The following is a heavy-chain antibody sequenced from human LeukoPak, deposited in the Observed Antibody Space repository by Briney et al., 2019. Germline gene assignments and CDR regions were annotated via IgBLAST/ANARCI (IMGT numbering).Heavy chain of an antibody. J-gene: IGHJ5*02. CDR2: INPNSGGT. D-gene: IGHD2-2*01. CDR3: ARGRGYCSSTSCLAWFDP. V-gene: IGHV1-2*06. CDR1: GYTFTGYY. Sequence: ASVKVSCKASGYTFTGYYMHWVRQAPGQGLEWMGRINPNSGGTNYAQKFQGRVTMTRDTSISTAYMELSRLRSDDTAVYYCARGRGYCSSTSCLAWFDPWGQGTLVTVSS.